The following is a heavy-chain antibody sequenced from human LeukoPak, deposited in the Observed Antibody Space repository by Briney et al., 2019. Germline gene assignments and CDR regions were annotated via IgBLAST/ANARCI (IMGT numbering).Heavy chain of an antibody. D-gene: IGHD2-2*01. V-gene: IGHV4-39*07. Sequence: PSETLSLTCTVSGGSISSSSYYWGWIRQPPGKGLEWIGSIYHSGSTYYNPSLKSRVTISVDTSKNQFSLKLSSVTAADTAVYYCARGDVVVPAAMLGFSDWFDPWGQGTLVTVSS. CDR2: IYHSGST. CDR3: ARGDVVVPAAMLGFSDWFDP. CDR1: GGSISSSSYY. J-gene: IGHJ5*02.